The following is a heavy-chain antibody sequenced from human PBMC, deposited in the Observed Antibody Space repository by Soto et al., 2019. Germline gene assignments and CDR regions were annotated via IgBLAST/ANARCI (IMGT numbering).Heavy chain of an antibody. Sequence: GGAARGSCAASGCTCSSNSRNWVRQAPGTGRGWVSSSRSNSSYIYYADAVKGRFTISRDNAKVSLFRQLNSLRAEDTAVYSCARGVGDTNLHYYGRRVCRLGTTVIVS. D-gene: IGHD1-26*01. CDR1: GCTCSSNS. CDR2: SRSNSSYI. CDR3: ARGVGDTNLHYYGRRV. J-gene: IGHJ6*02. V-gene: IGHV3-21*01.